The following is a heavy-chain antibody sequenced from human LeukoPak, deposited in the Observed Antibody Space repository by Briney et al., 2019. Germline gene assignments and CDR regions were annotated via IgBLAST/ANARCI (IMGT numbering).Heavy chain of an antibody. CDR1: GFTFSSYG. Sequence: GGSLRLSCAASGFTFSSYGMHWVRQAPGKGLEWVAFIRYDGSNKYYADSVKGRFTISRDNSKNTLYLQMNSLRAEDTAMYYCVKSGTSGWYVLDYWGQGTLVTVSS. CDR3: VKSGTSGWYVLDY. D-gene: IGHD6-19*01. CDR2: IRYDGSNK. V-gene: IGHV3-30*02. J-gene: IGHJ4*02.